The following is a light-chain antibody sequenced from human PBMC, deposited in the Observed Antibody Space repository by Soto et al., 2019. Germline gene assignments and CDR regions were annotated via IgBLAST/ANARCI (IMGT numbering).Light chain of an antibody. CDR2: DAS. CDR1: QDISND. Sequence: TMSPSTVSASVGNGKPIDRQASQDISNDLNRYQQKPGKAPKLLIYDASNLETGVPSRFSGSVTGTEYTFTICSLQPEDNTTYDCQQDDNHPLTDGQGTRLEI. J-gene: IGKJ5*01. CDR3: QQDDNHPLT. V-gene: IGKV1-33*01.